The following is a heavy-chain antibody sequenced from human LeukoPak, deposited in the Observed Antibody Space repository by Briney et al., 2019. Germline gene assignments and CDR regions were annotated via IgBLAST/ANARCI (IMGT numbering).Heavy chain of an antibody. Sequence: GGSLRLSCAASGFIVSGNYMSWVRQAPGKGLEWVSVIYSGGSTYYADSVKGRFTISRDNSKNTLYLQMNSLGAEDTAVYYCARYSAMDPGAFDIWGQGTMVTVSS. CDR1: GFIVSGNY. D-gene: IGHD5-18*01. J-gene: IGHJ3*02. CDR3: ARYSAMDPGAFDI. CDR2: IYSGGST. V-gene: IGHV3-53*01.